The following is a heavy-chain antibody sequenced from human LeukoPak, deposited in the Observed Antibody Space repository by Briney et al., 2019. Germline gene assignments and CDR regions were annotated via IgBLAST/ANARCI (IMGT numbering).Heavy chain of an antibody. CDR2: INHSGST. Sequence: GSLRLSCAASGFTFSNAWMTWVRQPPGKGLEWIGEINHSGSTNYNPSLKSRVTISVDTSKNQFSLKLSSVTAADTAVYYCARGVSKSSSWFLAWGQGTLVTVSS. CDR3: ARGVSKSSSWFLA. J-gene: IGHJ5*02. CDR1: GFTFSNAW. D-gene: IGHD6-13*01. V-gene: IGHV4-34*01.